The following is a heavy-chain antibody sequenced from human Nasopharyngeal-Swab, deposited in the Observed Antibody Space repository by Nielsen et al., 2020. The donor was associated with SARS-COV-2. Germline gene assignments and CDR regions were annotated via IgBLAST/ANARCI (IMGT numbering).Heavy chain of an antibody. CDR3: ARLYDYVWGSYRYTSVVGAFDI. CDR2: IYYSGST. V-gene: IGHV4-59*13. CDR1: GGSISSYY. J-gene: IGHJ3*02. D-gene: IGHD3-16*02. Sequence: SETLSLTCTVSGGSISSYYWSWIRQPPGKGLEWIGYIYYSGSTNYNPSLKSRVTISVDTSQNQFSLKLSSVTAADTAVYYCARLYDYVWGSYRYTSVVGAFDIWGQGTMVTVSS.